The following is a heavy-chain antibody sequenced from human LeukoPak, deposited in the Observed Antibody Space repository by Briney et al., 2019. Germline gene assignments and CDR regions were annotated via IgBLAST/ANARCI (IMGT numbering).Heavy chain of an antibody. CDR1: GFTVSSNY. J-gene: IGHJ4*02. D-gene: IGHD6-19*01. CDR3: AKSISSGWYY. Sequence: GGSLRLSCAASGFTVSSNYMSWVRQAPGKGLEWVSAISDSGGSTYYADSVKGRFTISRDNSKNTLYLQMNSLRAEDTAVYYCAKSISSGWYYWGQGTLVTVSS. CDR2: ISDSGGST. V-gene: IGHV3-23*01.